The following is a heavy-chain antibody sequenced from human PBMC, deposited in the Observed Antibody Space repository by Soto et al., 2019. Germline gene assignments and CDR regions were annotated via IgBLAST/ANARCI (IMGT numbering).Heavy chain of an antibody. D-gene: IGHD2-15*01. CDR1: GFTFSSYS. Sequence: PGGSLRLSCAASGFTFSSYSMNWVRQAPGKGLEWVSSISSSSSYIYYADSVKGRFTISRDNAKNPLYLQMNSLRAEDTAVYYCAREATFPIVVVVAASGFDYWGQGTLVTVSS. V-gene: IGHV3-21*01. J-gene: IGHJ4*02. CDR2: ISSSSSYI. CDR3: AREATFPIVVVVAASGFDY.